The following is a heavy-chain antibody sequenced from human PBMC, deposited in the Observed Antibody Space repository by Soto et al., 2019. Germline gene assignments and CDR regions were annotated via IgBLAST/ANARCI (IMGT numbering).Heavy chain of an antibody. J-gene: IGHJ4*02. CDR2: IRDSAATT. V-gene: IGHV3-23*01. CDR1: GFTFSNYA. D-gene: IGHD3-16*01. Sequence: EVQLLESGGGLVQPGGSLRLSCAVSGFTFSNYAMSWVRQAPGKGLEWVSGIRDSAATTYYADSVQGRFSISRDNSENTLYLQMDSLRAEDTAVYYCARRHNYTYVLDYWGQGTLVTVSS. CDR3: ARRHNYTYVLDY.